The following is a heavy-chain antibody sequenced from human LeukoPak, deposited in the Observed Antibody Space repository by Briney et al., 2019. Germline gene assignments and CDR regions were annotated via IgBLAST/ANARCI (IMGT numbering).Heavy chain of an antibody. J-gene: IGHJ4*02. Sequence: PGGSLRLSCAASGFTFSSYSMNWVRQAPGKGLEWVSSISSSSSYIYYADSVKGRFTISRDNAKNSMYLQMNSLRAEDTAVYYCARASTSCYDYWGQGTLVTVSS. CDR2: ISSSSSYI. CDR1: GFTFSSYS. CDR3: ARASTSCYDY. D-gene: IGHD2-2*01. V-gene: IGHV3-21*01.